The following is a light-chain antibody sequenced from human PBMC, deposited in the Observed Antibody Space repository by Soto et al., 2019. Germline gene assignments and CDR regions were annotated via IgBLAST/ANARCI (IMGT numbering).Light chain of an antibody. CDR1: QSISSW. Sequence: DIQMTQSPSTLSASVGDRVTMTCRASQSISSWLAWYQQKPGKAPKLLIYDASSLESGVPSRFSGSGSGTEFTLTISSLQPDDFATYYCQQYNSYSPLLTFGGGTKVDI. J-gene: IGKJ4*01. CDR2: DAS. CDR3: QQYNSYSPLLT. V-gene: IGKV1-5*01.